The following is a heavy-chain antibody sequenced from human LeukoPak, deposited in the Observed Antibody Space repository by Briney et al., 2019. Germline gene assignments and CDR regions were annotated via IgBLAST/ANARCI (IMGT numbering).Heavy chain of an antibody. CDR2: ISYDGSNK. CDR3: AKDQGELHLDY. V-gene: IGHV3-30*18. D-gene: IGHD1-26*01. CDR1: GFTFSSYG. Sequence: GGSLRLSCAASGFTFSSYGMHWVRQAPGKGLEWVAVISYDGSNKYYADSVKGRFTISRDNSKNTLYLQMNSLRAEDTAEYYCAKDQGELHLDYWGQGTLVTVSS. J-gene: IGHJ4*02.